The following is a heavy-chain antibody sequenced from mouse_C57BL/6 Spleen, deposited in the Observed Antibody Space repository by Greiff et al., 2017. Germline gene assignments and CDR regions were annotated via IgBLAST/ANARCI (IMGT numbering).Heavy chain of an antibody. CDR3: ARSGVYYGSSYDFDY. CDR1: GYAFTNYL. Sequence: QVHVKQSGAELVRPGTSVKVSCKASGYAFTNYLIEWVKQRPGQGLEWIGVINPGSGGTNYNEKFKGKATLTADKSSSTAYMQLSSLTSEDSAVYFCARSGVYYGSSYDFDYWGQGTTLTVSS. J-gene: IGHJ2*01. V-gene: IGHV1-54*01. D-gene: IGHD1-1*01. CDR2: INPGSGGT.